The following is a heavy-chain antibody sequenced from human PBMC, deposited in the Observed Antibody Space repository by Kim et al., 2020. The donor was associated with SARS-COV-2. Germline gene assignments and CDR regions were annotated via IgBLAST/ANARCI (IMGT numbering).Heavy chain of an antibody. Sequence: SLKSRVTISVDTSKNQFSLKLSSVTAADTAVYYCARTYCSSTSCYEYFQHWGQGTLVTVSS. V-gene: IGHV4-31*02. CDR3: ARTYCSSTSCYEYFQH. D-gene: IGHD2-2*01. J-gene: IGHJ1*01.